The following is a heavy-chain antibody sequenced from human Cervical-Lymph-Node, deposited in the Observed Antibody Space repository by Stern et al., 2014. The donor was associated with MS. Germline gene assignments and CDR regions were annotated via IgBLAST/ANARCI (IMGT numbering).Heavy chain of an antibody. V-gene: IGHV1-69*06. CDR3: ARQADSASYLDF. Sequence: QVQLVQSGAEMKKPGSSVKVSCKTSGDTFNNYAISWLRQAPGQGLQWMGGIIPIFGTPTYAQRFQGRVTLTADKSTTTIFMELNSLRYEDTAVYFCARQADSASYLDFWGQGALVTVSS. CDR1: GDTFNNYA. CDR2: IIPIFGTP. J-gene: IGHJ4*02. D-gene: IGHD2-15*01.